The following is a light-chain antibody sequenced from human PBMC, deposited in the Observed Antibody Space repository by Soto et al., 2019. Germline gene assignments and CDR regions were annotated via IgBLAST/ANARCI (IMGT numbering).Light chain of an antibody. Sequence: QSALTQPASVSGSPGQSITISCTGTGSDIGGYNYVSWYQQHPGKAPKLLISEVTNRPSGVSNRFSGSKSGNTASLTISGLQAEDEADYYCSSYTTNITPVVFGGGTKLTVL. CDR3: SSYTTNITPVV. V-gene: IGLV2-14*01. J-gene: IGLJ2*01. CDR2: EVT. CDR1: GSDIGGYNY.